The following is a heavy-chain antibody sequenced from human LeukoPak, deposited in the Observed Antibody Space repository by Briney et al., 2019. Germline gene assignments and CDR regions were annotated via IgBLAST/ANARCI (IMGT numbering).Heavy chain of an antibody. CDR2: IIPILGIA. Sequence: GASVKVSCKASGGTFSSYAISWVRQAPGQGLEWMGRIIPILGIANYAQKFQGRVTITADKSTSTVYMELSSLRSEDTAVYYCARDGPRGVDYWGQGTLVTVSS. CDR3: ARDGPRGVDY. J-gene: IGHJ4*02. CDR1: GGTFSSYA. V-gene: IGHV1-69*04.